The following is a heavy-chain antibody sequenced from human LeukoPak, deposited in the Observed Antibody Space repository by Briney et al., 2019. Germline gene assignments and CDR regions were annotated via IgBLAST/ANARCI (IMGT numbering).Heavy chain of an antibody. CDR2: ISHDGGNK. D-gene: IGHD6-19*01. Sequence: GGSLRLACVGCGLSLSKSHMHWVRQAPGKRLGWMPLISHDGGNKQYGDSAKGRFTVSRENSKNTVDLNMDSLTVDDTAIYYCAREAYSSGRAGTFDIWGQGTMVTVSS. J-gene: IGHJ3*02. CDR1: GLSLSKSH. V-gene: IGHV3-30*04. CDR3: AREAYSSGRAGTFDI.